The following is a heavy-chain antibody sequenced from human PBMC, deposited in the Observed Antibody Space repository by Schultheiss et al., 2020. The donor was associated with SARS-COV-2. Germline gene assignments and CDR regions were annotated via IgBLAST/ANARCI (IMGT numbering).Heavy chain of an antibody. Sequence: ASVKVSCKASGYTFTSYGISWVRQAPGQGLEWMGWISAYNGNTNYAQKLQGRVTMTTDTSTSTAYMELRSLRSDDTAVYYCARDGEDVVVPAARHLYYYYGMDVWGQGTTVTVSS. J-gene: IGHJ6*02. D-gene: IGHD2-2*01. CDR2: ISAYNGNT. CDR3: ARDGEDVVVPAARHLYYYYGMDV. V-gene: IGHV1-18*01. CDR1: GYTFTSYG.